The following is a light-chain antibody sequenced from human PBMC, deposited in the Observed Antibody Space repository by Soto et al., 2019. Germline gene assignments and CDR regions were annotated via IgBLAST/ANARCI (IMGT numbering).Light chain of an antibody. J-gene: IGLJ2*01. V-gene: IGLV1-40*01. CDR2: GNT. CDR1: SSNIGAGYD. Sequence: QLVLTQPPSVSGAPGQRVTISCTGSSSNIGAGYDVHWYQHLPGTAPKLLIFGNTNRPSGVPDRFSGSKSGASASLAITGLQAEDEADYYCQSYDNTLGVVFGGGTQLTVL. CDR3: QSYDNTLGVV.